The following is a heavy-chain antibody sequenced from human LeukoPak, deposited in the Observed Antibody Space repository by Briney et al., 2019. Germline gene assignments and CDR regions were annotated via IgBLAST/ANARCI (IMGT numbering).Heavy chain of an antibody. CDR2: INPNSGGT. CDR3: ATSLTGYCSSTSCYTWVYFDY. V-gene: IGHV1-2*02. Sequence: ASVTVSCEASGYTFTGYYMHWVRQAPGQGLEWMGWINPNSGGTNYAQKFQGRVTMTRDTSISTAYMELSRLRSDDTAVYYCATSLTGYCSSTSCYTWVYFDYWGQGTLVTVSS. CDR1: GYTFTGYY. D-gene: IGHD2-2*02. J-gene: IGHJ4*02.